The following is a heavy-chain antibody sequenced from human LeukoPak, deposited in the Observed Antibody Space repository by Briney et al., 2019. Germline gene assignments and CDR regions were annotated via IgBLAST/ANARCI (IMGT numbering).Heavy chain of an antibody. CDR2: IYYSGST. CDR3: ARHPIGDYIRHTLNWFDP. J-gene: IGHJ5*02. V-gene: IGHV4-59*08. Sequence: SETLSLTCTVSGGSIGSYYWSWIRQPPGKGLEWIGYIYYSGSTNYNPSLKSRVTISVDTSKNQFSLKLSSVTAADTAVYYCARHPIGDYIRHTLNWFDPWGQGTLVTVSS. CDR1: GGSIGSYY. D-gene: IGHD4-17*01.